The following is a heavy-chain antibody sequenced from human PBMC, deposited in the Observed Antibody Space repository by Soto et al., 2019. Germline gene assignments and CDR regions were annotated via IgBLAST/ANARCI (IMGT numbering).Heavy chain of an antibody. CDR3: ARKGVAFDY. Sequence: LRLSCAASGFTFISYSMNWVRQAPGKGLEWISYISTTSSSIYYADSVKGRFTISRDNAKNSLFLQINSLRDEDTAVYYCARKGVAFDYWGQGALVTVSS. CDR2: ISTTSSSI. CDR1: GFTFISYS. V-gene: IGHV3-48*02. D-gene: IGHD3-3*01. J-gene: IGHJ4*02.